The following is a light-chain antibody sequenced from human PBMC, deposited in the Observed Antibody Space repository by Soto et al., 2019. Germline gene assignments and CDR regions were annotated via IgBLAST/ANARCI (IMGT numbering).Light chain of an antibody. CDR3: QQYNNWPLT. CDR1: QSVSSN. Sequence: EIVMTQSPGTLSVSPGERATLACRASQSVSSNLAWYQQKPGQVPRLLIYGASTRATGIPVRFSGSGSGTDFTLTISGLQSEDFAVYYCQQYNNWPLTFGGGSKVEIK. V-gene: IGKV3-15*01. CDR2: GAS. J-gene: IGKJ4*01.